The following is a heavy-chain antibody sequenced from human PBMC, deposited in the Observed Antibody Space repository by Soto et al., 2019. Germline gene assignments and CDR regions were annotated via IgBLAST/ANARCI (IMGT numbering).Heavy chain of an antibody. CDR2: IVPIVDTS. CDR1: GGTFSSYA. J-gene: IGHJ4*02. Sequence: QVQLVQSGAEVRQPASSVKVSCKTSGGTFSSYAISWVRQAPGQGLAWMGAIVPIVDTSTYAQKFQGRVTITADESTSTVYMELSSLRSDDTAVYYCVRVVAIPGYPDNWGQGTLVTVSS. V-gene: IGHV1-69*12. CDR3: VRVVAIPGYPDN. D-gene: IGHD5-12*01.